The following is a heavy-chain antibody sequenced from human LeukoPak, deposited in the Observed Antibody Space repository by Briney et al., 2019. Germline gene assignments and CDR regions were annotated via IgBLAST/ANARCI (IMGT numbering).Heavy chain of an antibody. CDR2: IKQDGSEK. CDR1: GFTSSSYW. J-gene: IGHJ4*02. Sequence: GGSLRLSCAASGFTSSSYWMSWVRQAPGKGLEWVANIKQDGSEKYYVDSVKGRFTISRDNAKNSLYLQMNSLRAEDTAVYYCARERRIRYCSSTSCPTLDYWGQGTLVTVSS. D-gene: IGHD2-2*01. V-gene: IGHV3-7*01. CDR3: ARERRIRYCSSTSCPTLDY.